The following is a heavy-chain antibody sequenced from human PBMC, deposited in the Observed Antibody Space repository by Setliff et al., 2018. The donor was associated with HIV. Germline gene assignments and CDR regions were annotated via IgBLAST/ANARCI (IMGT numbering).Heavy chain of an antibody. CDR1: GGSISSGSYY. D-gene: IGHD4-17*01. Sequence: SETLSLTCTVSGGSISSGSYYWSWIRQPAGKGLEWIGHIYTSGSTNYNPSLKSRVTISVDTSTNQFSLKVSSVTAADTAIYYCAAFFVTPLTTQDFWGQGTLVTVSS. CDR2: IYTSGST. J-gene: IGHJ4*02. CDR3: AAFFVTPLTTQDF. V-gene: IGHV4-61*09.